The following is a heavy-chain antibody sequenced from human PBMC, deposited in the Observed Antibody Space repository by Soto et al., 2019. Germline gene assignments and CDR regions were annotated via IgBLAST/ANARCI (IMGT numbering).Heavy chain of an antibody. CDR2: INPNSGGT. CDR3: ARGGFGYYDFWSGYYTPRSYYYYGMDV. D-gene: IGHD3-3*01. V-gene: IGHV1-2*02. J-gene: IGHJ6*02. Sequence: ASVKVSCKASGYTFTGYYMHWVRQAPGQGLEWLGWINPNSGGTNYAQKFQGRVTMTRDTSISAAYMELSRLRSDDTAVYYCARGGFGYYDFWSGYYTPRSYYYYGMDVWGQGTTVTVSS. CDR1: GYTFTGYY.